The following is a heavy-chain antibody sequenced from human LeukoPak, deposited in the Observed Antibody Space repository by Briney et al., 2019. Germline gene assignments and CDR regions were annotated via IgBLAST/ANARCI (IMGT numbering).Heavy chain of an antibody. D-gene: IGHD3-10*01. Sequence: PGGSLRLSCAASGFTFSSYAMNWVRQAPGKGLEWVSYISSSGSTIYYADSVKGRFTISRDNAKNSLYLPMTTLRAEDTAIYYCARDYSGSGSYSFRWDYWGQGTLVTVSS. J-gene: IGHJ4*02. CDR3: ARDYSGSGSYSFRWDY. CDR1: GFTFSSYA. V-gene: IGHV3-48*03. CDR2: ISSSGSTI.